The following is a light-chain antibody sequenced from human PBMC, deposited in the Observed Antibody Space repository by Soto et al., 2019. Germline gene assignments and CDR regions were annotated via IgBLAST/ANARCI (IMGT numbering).Light chain of an antibody. J-gene: IGLJ3*02. CDR2: GNR. CDR1: NSNLGAGYD. V-gene: IGLV1-40*01. Sequence: QAVVTQPPSVSGAPGQRVTISCTGNNSNLGAGYDVHWYQQLPGAAPKLVIFGNRNRPSGVPERFSGSKSGTSASLAITGLQAEDEADYYCQTWGTGSWVFGGGTKLTVL. CDR3: QTWGTGSWV.